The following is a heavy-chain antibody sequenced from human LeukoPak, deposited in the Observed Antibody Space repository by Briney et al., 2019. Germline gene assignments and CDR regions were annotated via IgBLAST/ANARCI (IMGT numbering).Heavy chain of an antibody. CDR2: INAANGNT. J-gene: IGHJ5*02. D-gene: IGHD6-19*01. CDR1: GFTFTTYT. CDR3: ARGAPIRVAVAATFDP. V-gene: IGHV1-3*01. Sequence: ASVKVSCKTSGFTFTTYTMHWVRQAPGQRLEWMGWINAANGNTQYSQKFQGRVTITRDASASTAYMELSSLRSEDTAVYYCARGAPIRVAVAATFDPWGQGTLVTVPS.